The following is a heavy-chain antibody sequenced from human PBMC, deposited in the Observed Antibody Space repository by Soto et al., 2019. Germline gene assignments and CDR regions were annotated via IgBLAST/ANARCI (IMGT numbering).Heavy chain of an antibody. CDR3: ASAQQPFYYYYGMDV. D-gene: IGHD6-13*01. CDR2: IDPSDSYT. Sequence: GRSLKISCKGSGYSFTSYWISWVRQMPGKGLEWMGRIDPSDSYTNYSPSFQGHVTISADKSISTAYLQWSSLKASDTAMYYCASAQQPFYYYYGMDVWGQGTTVTVSS. CDR1: GYSFTSYW. J-gene: IGHJ6*02. V-gene: IGHV5-10-1*01.